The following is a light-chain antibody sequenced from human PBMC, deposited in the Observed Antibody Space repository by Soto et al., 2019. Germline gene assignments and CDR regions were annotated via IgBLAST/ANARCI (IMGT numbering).Light chain of an antibody. CDR2: DAS. Sequence: EIVLTQSPATLSLSPGERATLSCSASQSVSSYLAWYQQKPGQAPRLLIYDASNKATGIPAKFSGSGSGTDFTLTSSSLGHEDVAVYHWLKHSMWPPLTLGGGTKVEIK. V-gene: IGKV3-11*01. CDR1: QSVSSY. CDR3: LKHSMWPPLT. J-gene: IGKJ4*01.